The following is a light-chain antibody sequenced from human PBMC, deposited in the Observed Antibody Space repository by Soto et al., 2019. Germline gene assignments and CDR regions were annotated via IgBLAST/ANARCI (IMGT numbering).Light chain of an antibody. CDR3: SSYTISSTLVL. J-gene: IGLJ2*01. V-gene: IGLV2-14*03. CDR2: DVS. CDR1: RSDVGGYNF. Sequence: QSVLTQPASVSGSPGQSITISCTGTRSDVGGYNFVSWYQHHPGKAPKLMIYDVSNRPSGLSNRFSGSKSGNTASLTISGLQAEDEADYYCSSYTISSTLVLFGGGTK.